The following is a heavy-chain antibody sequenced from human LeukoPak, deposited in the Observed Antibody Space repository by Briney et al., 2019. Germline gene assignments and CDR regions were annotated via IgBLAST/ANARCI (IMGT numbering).Heavy chain of an antibody. D-gene: IGHD2-15*01. CDR3: ARGDYCSGGSCYVADY. CDR2: INHSGST. Sequence: SETLSLTCAVYGGSFSGYYWSWIRQPPGKGLEWIGEINHSGSTNYNPSLKSRVTISVDTSKNQFSLKLSSVTAADTAVYYCARGDYCSGGSCYVADYWGQGTLVTVSS. CDR1: GGSFSGYY. V-gene: IGHV4-34*01. J-gene: IGHJ4*02.